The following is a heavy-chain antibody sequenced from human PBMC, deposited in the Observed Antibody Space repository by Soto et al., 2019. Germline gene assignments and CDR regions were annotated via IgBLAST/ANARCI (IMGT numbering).Heavy chain of an antibody. V-gene: IGHV3-21*01. CDR3: ARLLNGNIAED. D-gene: IGHD6-13*01. Sequence: GGSLRLSCAASGFTFSSYSMNWVRQAPGKGLEWVSSISSSSSYIYYADSVKGRFTISRDNAKNSLYLQMNSLRAEDTAVYYCARLLNGNIAEDWGQGTLVTVSS. J-gene: IGHJ4*02. CDR2: ISSSSSYI. CDR1: GFTFSSYS.